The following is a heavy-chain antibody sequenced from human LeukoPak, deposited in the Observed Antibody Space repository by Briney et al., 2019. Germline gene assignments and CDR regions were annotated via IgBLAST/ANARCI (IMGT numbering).Heavy chain of an antibody. D-gene: IGHD1-26*01. CDR2: IYSGGST. J-gene: IGHJ5*02. V-gene: IGHV3-53*01. Sequence: GGSLRLSCAASGFTVSSNYMSWVRQAPGKGLEWVSVIYSGGSTYYADSVKGRFTISRDNSKNTLYLQMNGLRAEDTAVYYCALRAREGNWFDPWGQGTLVTVSS. CDR1: GFTVSSNY. CDR3: ALRAREGNWFDP.